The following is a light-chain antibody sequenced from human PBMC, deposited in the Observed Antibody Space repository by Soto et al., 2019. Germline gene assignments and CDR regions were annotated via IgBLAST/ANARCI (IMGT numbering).Light chain of an antibody. CDR2: VRSDGSH. CDR3: QTWGAAYVL. V-gene: IGLV4-69*01. J-gene: IGLJ2*01. CDR1: SGLSTYA. Sequence: QLVLTQSPSASASLGASVKLTCTLSSGLSTYAITWHQHLPQKGPRYLMKVRSDGSHNKGDGIPDRFSGSSSGSERYLTISSLQSDDEAVYYCQTWGAAYVLFGGGTKVTVL.